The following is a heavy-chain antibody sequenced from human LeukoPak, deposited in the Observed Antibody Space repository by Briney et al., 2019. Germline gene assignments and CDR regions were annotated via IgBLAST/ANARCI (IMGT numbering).Heavy chain of an antibody. CDR2: INPNSGGT. Sequence: GASVKVSCKASGYTFTGYYIHWVRQAPGQGLEWMGWINPNSGGTKYAQKFQGRVTMTRDTSISTAYMELSRLRSDDTAVYYCARGGNYVWYYFDYWGQGTLVTVSS. CDR3: ARGGNYVWYYFDY. CDR1: GYTFTGYY. D-gene: IGHD3-16*01. V-gene: IGHV1-2*02. J-gene: IGHJ4*02.